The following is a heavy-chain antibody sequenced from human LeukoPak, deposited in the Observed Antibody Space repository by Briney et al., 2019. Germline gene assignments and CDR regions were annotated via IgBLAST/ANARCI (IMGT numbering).Heavy chain of an antibody. D-gene: IGHD1-26*01. J-gene: IGHJ6*03. Sequence: GGSLRLSCAASGFTFDDYGMSWVRQAPGKGLEWVSGINWNGGSTGYADSVKGRFTISRDNAKNSLYLQMNSLRPEDTALYYCAKDAGGYYYYYMGVWGKGTTVTISS. CDR3: AKDAGGYYYYYMGV. V-gene: IGHV3-20*04. CDR2: INWNGGST. CDR1: GFTFDDYG.